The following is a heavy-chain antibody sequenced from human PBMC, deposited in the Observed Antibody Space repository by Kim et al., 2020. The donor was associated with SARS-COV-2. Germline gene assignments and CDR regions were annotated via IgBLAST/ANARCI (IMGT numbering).Heavy chain of an antibody. V-gene: IGHV3-30*12. CDR3: SRHPSHQLVLVCFSP. CDR1: GFTFSSCG. D-gene: IGHD3-10*01. J-gene: IGHJ5*02. Sequence: GGSLRLSCATSGFTFSSCGMHWVRQAPGKGLEWVAVISFDGSATYSASSVKGLFTFSSDTSKTPLHLQMNRLGAEATAVYYSSRHPSHQLVLVCFSPWG. CDR2: ISFDGSAT.